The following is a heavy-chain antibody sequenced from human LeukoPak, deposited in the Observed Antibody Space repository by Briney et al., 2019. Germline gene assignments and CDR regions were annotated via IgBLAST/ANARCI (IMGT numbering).Heavy chain of an antibody. CDR1: GGTFSSSA. Sequence: SVKVSCKTSGGTFSSSAITWVRQAPGQGLEWMGRIIPVLNITTYAQKFQGRVTITADTSTSTVYMELSSLRSEETAVYYCAKDQGLTAPPPYGLDVWGQGTTVTVTS. CDR3: AKDQGLTAPPPYGLDV. D-gene: IGHD5-18*01. V-gene: IGHV1-69*04. J-gene: IGHJ6*02. CDR2: IIPVLNIT.